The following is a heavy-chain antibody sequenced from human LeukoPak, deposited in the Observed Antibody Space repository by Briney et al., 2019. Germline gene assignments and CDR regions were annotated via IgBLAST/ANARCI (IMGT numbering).Heavy chain of an antibody. CDR2: IHYSGRT. CDR1: GGSISGYY. CDR3: ARVSYDSSGSTYFDY. Sequence: PSETLSLTCTVSGGSISGYYWNWIRQPPERGLEWIGYIHYSGRTNYNPSLKSRVTMSVDTSKNQFSLKLSSMTAADTALYYCARVSYDSSGSTYFDYWGQGTLVTVSS. D-gene: IGHD3-22*01. V-gene: IGHV4-59*01. J-gene: IGHJ4*02.